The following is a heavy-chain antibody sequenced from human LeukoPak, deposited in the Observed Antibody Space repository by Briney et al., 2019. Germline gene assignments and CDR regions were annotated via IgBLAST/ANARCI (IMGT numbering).Heavy chain of an antibody. J-gene: IGHJ4*02. CDR3: ARKWLPYYFDY. CDR1: GYSISSGYY. CDR2: IYHSGST. Sequence: SETLSLTCAVSGYSISSGYYWGWIRQPPGKGLDWIGSIYHSGSTYYNPSLKSRVTISVDTSKNQFSLKLSSVTAADTAVYYCARKWLPYYFDYWGQGTLVTVSS. V-gene: IGHV4-38-2*01. D-gene: IGHD3-22*01.